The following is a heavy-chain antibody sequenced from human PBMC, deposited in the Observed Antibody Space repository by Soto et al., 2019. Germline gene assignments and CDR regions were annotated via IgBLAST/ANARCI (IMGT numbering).Heavy chain of an antibody. V-gene: IGHV4-31*03. J-gene: IGHJ6*02. Sequence: QVQLQESGPGLVKPSQTLSLTCTVSGGSISSGGYYWYWIRQHPGKGLEWIGYIYYSGTTYYNPSLKSRVTISVDTSKNQFSLKLSSVIAADTAVYYCAASCVACGGFNYYGMDVWGQGTTVTVSS. CDR1: GGSISSGGYY. CDR2: IYYSGTT. CDR3: AASCVACGGFNYYGMDV. D-gene: IGHD2-21*01.